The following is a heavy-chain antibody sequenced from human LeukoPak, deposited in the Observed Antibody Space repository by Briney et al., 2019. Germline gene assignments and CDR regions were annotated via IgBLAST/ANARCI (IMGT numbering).Heavy chain of an antibody. D-gene: IGHD1-26*01. J-gene: IGHJ4*02. CDR3: AKKGATTGDFDY. CDR2: ISGSGGDT. Sequence: PGGSLRLSCAASGSTFSSYWMNWARQAPGKGPEWVSAISGSGGDTYYADSVKGRFTISRDNSKNTLYLQMNSLRAEDTAVYYCAKKGATTGDFDYWGQGTLVTVSS. V-gene: IGHV3-23*01. CDR1: GSTFSSYW.